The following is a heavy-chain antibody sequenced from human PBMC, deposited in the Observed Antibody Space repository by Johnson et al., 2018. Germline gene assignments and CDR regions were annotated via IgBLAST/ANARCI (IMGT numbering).Heavy chain of an antibody. CDR2: MSSSGSTL. CDR3: ARQGGNDAVDI. V-gene: IGHV3-11*04. D-gene: IGHD3-16*01. J-gene: IGHJ3*02. CDR1: GFRFSDYY. Sequence: QVQLVQSGGGLVKPGGSLRLPCAASGFRFSDYYMSWIRQALGKGLEWVSNMSSSGSTLYYADSVKGRFTISRDNARNSLYLQMTSLRVEDTALHYSARQGGNDAVDIWGQVTMVTVSP.